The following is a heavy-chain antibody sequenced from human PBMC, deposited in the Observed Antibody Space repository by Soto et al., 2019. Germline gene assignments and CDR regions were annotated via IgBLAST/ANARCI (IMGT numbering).Heavy chain of an antibody. D-gene: IGHD6-19*01. V-gene: IGHV4-34*01. CDR3: ARGRGNGWFDYYCYGLDA. CDR1: GGPFSGDY. J-gene: IGHJ6*02. CDR2: INHSGST. Sequence: SDTPSLTSADYGGPFSGDYCSCIRQPPGKGLEWIGEINHSGSTNYNPSLKSQVTISVDTSKNQFSLKLSSVTAADTAVCYCARGRGNGWFDYYCYGLDAWGQGTTVTVCS.